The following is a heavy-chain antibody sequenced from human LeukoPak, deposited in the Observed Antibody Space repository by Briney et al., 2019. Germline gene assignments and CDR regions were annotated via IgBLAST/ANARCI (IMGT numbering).Heavy chain of an antibody. J-gene: IGHJ3*01. CDR3: ARDANGDYIGAFDF. CDR2: ITGGGRT. D-gene: IGHD4-17*01. Sequence: PGGSLRLSCAASGFTFNNYAVMWVRQAQGQGLEWVSAITGGGRTYYADSVKGRFTISRDNSKNTLYLQMNRLRAEDTARYFCARDANGDYIGAFDFLGQGTVVTVSS. V-gene: IGHV3-23*01. CDR1: GFTFNNYA.